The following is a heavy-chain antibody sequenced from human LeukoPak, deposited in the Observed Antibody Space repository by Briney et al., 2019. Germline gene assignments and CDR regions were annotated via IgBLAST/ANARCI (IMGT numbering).Heavy chain of an antibody. Sequence: PGGSLRLSCAASGFTFSSYAMSWVRQAPGRGLEWVSVIYSGGSTYYADSVKGRFTISRDNSKNTLYLQMNSLRAEDTAVYYCARDFNSYFDYWGQGTLVTVSS. J-gene: IGHJ4*02. CDR3: ARDFNSYFDY. D-gene: IGHD4-23*01. V-gene: IGHV3-53*01. CDR1: GFTFSSYA. CDR2: IYSGGST.